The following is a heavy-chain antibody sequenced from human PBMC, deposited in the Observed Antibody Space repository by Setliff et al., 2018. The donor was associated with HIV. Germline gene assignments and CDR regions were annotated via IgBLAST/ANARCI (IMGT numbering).Heavy chain of an antibody. V-gene: IGHV1-18*01. CDR1: GYTFTNYG. D-gene: IGHD6-19*01. CDR3: ARDPPSSGWYRADY. J-gene: IGHJ4*02. CDR2: ISAYNGYT. Sequence: ASVKVSCKASGYTFTNYGIAWVRQAPGQGLEWMGWISAYNGYTNYAQNLQGRVTMTTDTSTSTAYMELRSLRSDDTAVYYCARDPPSSGWYRADYWGQGTLVTVSS.